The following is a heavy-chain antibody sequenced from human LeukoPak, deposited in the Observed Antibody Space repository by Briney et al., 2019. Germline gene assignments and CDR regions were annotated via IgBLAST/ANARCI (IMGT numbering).Heavy chain of an antibody. Sequence: PGRSLRLSCTGSGFNFGDSVMSWFRQAPGKGLEWVVFIRSKRYGGTTQYAASVKGGFTISRDDSKSVAYLQMNSLKTEDTAVYYCSRSYDVLSGYFPPDYWGQGTLVTVSS. CDR3: SRSYDVLSGYFPPDY. V-gene: IGHV3-49*03. D-gene: IGHD3-9*01. J-gene: IGHJ4*02. CDR2: IRSKRYGGTT. CDR1: GFNFGDSV.